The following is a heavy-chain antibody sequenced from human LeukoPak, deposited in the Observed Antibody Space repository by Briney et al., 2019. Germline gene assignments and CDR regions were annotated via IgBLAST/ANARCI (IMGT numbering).Heavy chain of an antibody. D-gene: IGHD6-13*01. CDR2: REHDGSDA. CDR1: GFTFRNFG. J-gene: IGHJ5*02. V-gene: IGHV3-30*02. Sequence: GGSLRLSCVASGFTFRNFGIHGVREAPDKGLEWEAFREHDGSDAYYPESVKGRFSLSRDDSKTAVSLQMNSLRAEDTALYYCVKDVVPGRTGAGPGSWGQGTLVTVSS. CDR3: VKDVVPGRTGAGPGS.